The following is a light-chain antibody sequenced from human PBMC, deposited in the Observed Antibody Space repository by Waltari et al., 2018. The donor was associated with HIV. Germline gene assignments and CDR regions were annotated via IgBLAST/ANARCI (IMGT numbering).Light chain of an antibody. CDR2: GNN. CDR1: SPDIGASYD. J-gene: IGLJ1*01. CDR3: QSCARSLRGV. V-gene: IGLV1-40*01. Sequence: QAVLTQPPSVSGAPVQRITTPSTGSSPDIGASYDVDWYQHLPGTAPKLLIDGNNNRPAGVRHRFSGTKSGTSASLSITGLQAEDEADYYCQSCARSLRGVFGTGTKVTV.